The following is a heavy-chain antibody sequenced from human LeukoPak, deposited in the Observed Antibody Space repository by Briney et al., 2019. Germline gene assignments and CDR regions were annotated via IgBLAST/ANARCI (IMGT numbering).Heavy chain of an antibody. D-gene: IGHD3-16*01. CDR3: AKDRGDTYGHELFDY. CDR1: GFTVSSNY. J-gene: IGHJ4*02. CDR2: ISSGGTT. Sequence: GGSLRLSCAASGFTVSSNYMSWVRQAPGKGLEWVSLISSGGTTYYADSVKGRFTISRDNSKNTLYLQMNSLGAEDTAVYYCAKDRGDTYGHELFDYRGQGTLVTVSS. V-gene: IGHV3-53*01.